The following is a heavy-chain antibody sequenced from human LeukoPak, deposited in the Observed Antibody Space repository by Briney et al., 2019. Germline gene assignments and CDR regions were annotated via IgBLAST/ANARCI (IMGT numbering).Heavy chain of an antibody. V-gene: IGHV3-48*01. Sequence: PGGSLRLSCAASGFTFSSYSMNWVRQAPGKGLEWVSYISSSSSTIYYADSVKGRFTISRDNAKNSLYLQMNSLRAEDTAVYYCARLGYCSSTSCHSMDYWGQGTLVTVSS. CDR2: ISSSSSTI. J-gene: IGHJ4*02. CDR1: GFTFSSYS. D-gene: IGHD2-2*01. CDR3: ARLGYCSSTSCHSMDY.